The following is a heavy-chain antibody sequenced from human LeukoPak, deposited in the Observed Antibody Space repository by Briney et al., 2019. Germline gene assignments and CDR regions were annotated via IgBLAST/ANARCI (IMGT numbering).Heavy chain of an antibody. CDR1: GFTFRDYY. Sequence: PGGSLRLSCAASGFTFRDYYMTWIRQAPGKGLEWVSAISGSGGSTYYADSVKGRFTISRDNAKNTLYLQMNSLRVEDTAMYYCVRGYASSSGWYFDLWGRGTLVSVSS. CDR2: ISGSGGST. CDR3: VRGYASSSGWYFDL. D-gene: IGHD6-6*01. V-gene: IGHV3-11*04. J-gene: IGHJ2*01.